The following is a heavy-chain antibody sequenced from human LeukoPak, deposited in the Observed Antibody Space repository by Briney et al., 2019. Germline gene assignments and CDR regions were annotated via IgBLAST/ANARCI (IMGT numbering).Heavy chain of an antibody. V-gene: IGHV4-59*08. CDR3: ARHQSTKVAAGANAFDI. J-gene: IGHJ3*02. CDR2: IYYSGNIYYSGNT. CDR1: GGSISSYY. D-gene: IGHD6-19*01. Sequence: SETLSLTCTVSGGSISSYYWSWIRQPPGKGLEWIGYIYYSGNIYYSGNTNYNPSLKSRVTISIDTSKNQFSLRLGSVTAADTAVYYCARHQSTKVAAGANAFDIWGQGTMVTVSS.